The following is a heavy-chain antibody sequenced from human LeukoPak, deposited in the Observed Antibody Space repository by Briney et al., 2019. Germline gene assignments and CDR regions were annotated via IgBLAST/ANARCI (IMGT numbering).Heavy chain of an antibody. CDR2: INPNSGGT. J-gene: IGHJ4*02. V-gene: IGHV1-2*04. CDR1: GYTFTGYY. D-gene: IGHD5-12*01. Sequence: ASVKVSCKASGYTFTGYYMHWVRQAPGQWLEWMGWINPNSGGTNYARKFQGWVTMTRDTSISTAYMELSRLRSDDTAVYYCARALGSGYDYDFDYWGQGTLVTVSS. CDR3: ARALGSGYDYDFDY.